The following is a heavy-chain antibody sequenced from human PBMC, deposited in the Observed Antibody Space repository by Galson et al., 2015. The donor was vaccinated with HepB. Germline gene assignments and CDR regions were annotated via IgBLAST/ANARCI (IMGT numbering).Heavy chain of an antibody. J-gene: IGHJ4*02. CDR3: ARDVSDYDSSGYYFDY. CDR1: GGAFSSYA. V-gene: IGHV1-69*13. CDR2: IIPIFGTA. D-gene: IGHD3-22*01. Sequence: SVKVSCKASGGAFSSYAISWVRQAPGQGLEWMGGIIPIFGTANYAQKFQGRVTITADESTSTAYMELSSLRSEDTAVYYCARDVSDYDSSGYYFDYWGQGTLVTVSS.